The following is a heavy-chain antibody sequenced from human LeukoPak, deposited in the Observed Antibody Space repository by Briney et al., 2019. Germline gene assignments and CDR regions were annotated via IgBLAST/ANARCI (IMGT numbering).Heavy chain of an antibody. CDR3: AKDWARASGSPPDDAFDI. D-gene: IGHD1-26*01. V-gene: IGHV3-23*01. J-gene: IGHJ3*02. CDR2: ISGSGGST. CDR1: GFTFSSYA. Sequence: GGSLCLSCAASGFTFSSYATSWVRQAPGKGLEWVSDISGSGGSTYYADSVTGRFTSSRDKSKNTLYLQMNSLRAEDTAVYYWAKDWARASGSPPDDAFDIWGQGTMVTVSS.